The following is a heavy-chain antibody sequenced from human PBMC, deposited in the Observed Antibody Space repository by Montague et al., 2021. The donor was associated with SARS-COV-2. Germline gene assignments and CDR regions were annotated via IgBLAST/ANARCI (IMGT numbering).Heavy chain of an antibody. CDR2: IYYSGST. Sequence: TLSLTCTVSGGSISSGGYYWSWIRQHPGKGLGWIGYIYYSGSTYYNPSLHSRVTISVDTAKNQFSLKLISVTAADTAEYYCARAPRSIAAAGTATDYWGQGTTVTVSS. J-gene: IGHJ4*02. V-gene: IGHV4-31*03. CDR1: GGSISSGGYY. CDR3: ARAPRSIAAAGTATDY. D-gene: IGHD6-13*01.